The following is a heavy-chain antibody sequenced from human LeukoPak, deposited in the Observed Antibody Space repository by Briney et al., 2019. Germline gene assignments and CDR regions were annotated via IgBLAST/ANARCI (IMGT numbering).Heavy chain of an antibody. CDR3: AREVIAVAGTIRSDFDY. J-gene: IGHJ4*02. Sequence: ASLKVSCKASGYTFTSYYIHWVRQAPGQGLEYMGVIRPSGSAAYAQKFQGRVTMTRDTSTSTVYMELSSLRSEDTAVYYCAREVIAVAGTIRSDFDYWGQGTLVTVSS. V-gene: IGHV1-46*01. D-gene: IGHD6-19*01. CDR1: GYTFTSYY. CDR2: IRPSGSA.